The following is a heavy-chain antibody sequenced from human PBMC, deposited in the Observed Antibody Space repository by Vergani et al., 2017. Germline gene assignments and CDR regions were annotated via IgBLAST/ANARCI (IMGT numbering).Heavy chain of an antibody. Sequence: EVQLLESGGGWVQPGGSLRLSCAASGFTFSSYAMSWVRQAPGKGLEWVSAISGSGGSTYYADSVKGRFTISRDNSKNTLYLQMNSLRAEDTAVYYCAKDGTPGWQWLVRFDAAFDIWGQGTMVTVSS. CDR1: GFTFSSYA. CDR2: ISGSGGST. J-gene: IGHJ3*02. D-gene: IGHD6-19*01. V-gene: IGHV3-23*01. CDR3: AKDGTPGWQWLVRFDAAFDI.